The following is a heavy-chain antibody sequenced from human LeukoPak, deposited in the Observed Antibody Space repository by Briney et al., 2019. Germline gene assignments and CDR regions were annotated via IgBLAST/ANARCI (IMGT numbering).Heavy chain of an antibody. V-gene: IGHV1-18*01. D-gene: IGHD2-2*01. Sequence: ASVKVPCKASGYTFTSYGISWVRQAPGQGLEWMGWISAYNGNTNYAQKLQGRVTMTTDTSTSTAHMELRSLRSDDTAVYYCARGVVVPAATMTEFDYWGQGTLVTVSS. J-gene: IGHJ4*02. CDR2: ISAYNGNT. CDR3: ARGVVVPAATMTEFDY. CDR1: GYTFTSYG.